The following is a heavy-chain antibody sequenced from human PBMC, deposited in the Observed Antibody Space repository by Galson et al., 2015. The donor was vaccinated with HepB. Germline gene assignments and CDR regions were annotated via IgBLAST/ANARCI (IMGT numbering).Heavy chain of an antibody. CDR2: ISAYNGNT. J-gene: IGHJ6*03. CDR1: DYG. CDR3: ARAVTYDFSSGDYYYYMDF. D-gene: IGHD3-3*01. V-gene: IGHV1-18*01. Sequence: SVKVSCKVSDYGISWVRQAPGQGLEWMGWISAYNGNTNYAQKFQGRVTMTTDTSTATAYMELRSLRSDDTAVYYCARAVTYDFSSGDYYYYMDFWGKGTTVIVSS.